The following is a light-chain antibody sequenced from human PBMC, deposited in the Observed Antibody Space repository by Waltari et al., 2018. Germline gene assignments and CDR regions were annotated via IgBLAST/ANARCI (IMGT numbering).Light chain of an antibody. V-gene: IGLV3-21*02. CDR1: NIRRQR. J-gene: IGLJ3*02. CDR3: QVWDSVSDHWV. CDR2: DDS. Sequence: SYVLTPPPSVSVAPGPTARPTCEGSNIRRQRVHWYPKRPGQAPLLVVYDDSDRPPGIPERFSGSLSGNTATLTVSRVEAGDEADYDCQVWDSVSDHWVFGGGTKLTVL.